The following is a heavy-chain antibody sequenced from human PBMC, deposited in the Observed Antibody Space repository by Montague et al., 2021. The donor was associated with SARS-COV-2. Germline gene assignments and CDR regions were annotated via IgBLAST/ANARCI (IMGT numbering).Heavy chain of an antibody. CDR2: IYTSWST. V-gene: IGHV4-61*09. CDR3: ARARGGEGIAVRTFDS. CDR1: GGPISKGSYY. Sequence: TLSLTCTVSGGPISKGSYYWTWIRQPAGAGLEWIGHIYTSWSTKYNPSLKSRVTVSVDTSHNQFSLKLSSVSAADTAVYYCARARGGEGIAVRTFDSWGQGTLVSVSS. J-gene: IGHJ4*02. D-gene: IGHD6-19*01.